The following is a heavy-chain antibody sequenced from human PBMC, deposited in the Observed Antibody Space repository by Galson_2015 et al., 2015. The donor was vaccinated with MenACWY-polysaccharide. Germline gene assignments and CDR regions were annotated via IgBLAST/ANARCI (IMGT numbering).Heavy chain of an antibody. CDR2: ITSDGSSY. V-gene: IGHV3-74*01. Sequence: SLRLGDAASGFTVSSYWFHWVRQGPGQGLGWVYRITSDGSSYSYADTEKGRFTNSRDNDKNTLYLQMNSLRAEDAVVYYCARQPTYYGSGWGQGALVTVSP. D-gene: IGHD3-10*01. J-gene: IGHJ4*02. CDR1: GFTVSSYW. CDR3: ARQPTYYGSG.